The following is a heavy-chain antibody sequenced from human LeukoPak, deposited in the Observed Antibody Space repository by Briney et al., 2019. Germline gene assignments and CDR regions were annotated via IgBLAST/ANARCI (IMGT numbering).Heavy chain of an antibody. CDR1: GLTVSNNY. CDR3: VRNSGKLGA. Sequence: GGSLRLSCAASGLTVSNNYMSWVRRAAGKGLGWVALIYSAGGTYYADSVKGRFTISRDNSKNTLHLQMNSLRAEHTAVYYCVRNSGKLGAWGQGTLVTVSS. J-gene: IGHJ5*02. CDR2: IYSAGGT. V-gene: IGHV3-53*01. D-gene: IGHD3-10*01.